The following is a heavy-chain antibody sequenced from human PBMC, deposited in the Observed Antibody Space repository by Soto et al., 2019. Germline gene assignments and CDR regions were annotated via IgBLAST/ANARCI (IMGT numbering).Heavy chain of an antibody. J-gene: IGHJ6*03. CDR3: LSLRSAFRRMGV. CDR1: GFTFSDYH. D-gene: IGHD3-16*01. CDR2: ISGGGGST. Sequence: QVQLVESGGGLVKPGGTLRLSCAASGFTFSDYHMTWIRQAPGKGLECVSYISGGGGSTYYADSVKGRFTISRDNAKDSVYLQMNSLRAEDTAVYYCLSLRSAFRRMGVWGKGTTVTVSS. V-gene: IGHV3-11*01.